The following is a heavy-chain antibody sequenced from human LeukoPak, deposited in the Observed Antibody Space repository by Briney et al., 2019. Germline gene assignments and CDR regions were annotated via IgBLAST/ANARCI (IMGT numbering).Heavy chain of an antibody. J-gene: IGHJ1*01. D-gene: IGHD6-19*01. V-gene: IGHV3-48*04. CDR1: GFTFSSYS. CDR3: ARAPGSGWYVYFQY. Sequence: PGGSLRLSCAASGFTFSSYSMNWVRQAPGKGLEWVSYISSSSSTIYYADSVKGRFTISRDNAKNSLYLQMNSLRAEDTAVYYCARAPGSGWYVYFQYWGQGTLVTVSS. CDR2: ISSSSSTI.